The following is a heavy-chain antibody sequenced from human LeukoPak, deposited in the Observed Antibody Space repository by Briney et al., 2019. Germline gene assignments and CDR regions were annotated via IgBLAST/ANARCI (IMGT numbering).Heavy chain of an antibody. Sequence: GASVKVSCKASGYTFTSYDINWVRQATGQGLEWMGWMNPNSGNTGYAQKFQGRVTMTRNTSISTAYMELSSLRYEDTAVYYCARGHDSSGYYYSNYYYMDVWGKGTTVTVSS. CDR3: ARGHDSSGYYYSNYYYMDV. CDR2: MNPNSGNT. J-gene: IGHJ6*03. V-gene: IGHV1-8*01. CDR1: GYTFTSYD. D-gene: IGHD3-22*01.